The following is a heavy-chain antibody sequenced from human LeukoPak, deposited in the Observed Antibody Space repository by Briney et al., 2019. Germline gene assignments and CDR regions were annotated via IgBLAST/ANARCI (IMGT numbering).Heavy chain of an antibody. V-gene: IGHV1-18*01. D-gene: IGHD2-2*01. J-gene: IGHJ6*03. Sequence: GASVKVSCKASGYTFTNYGVSWVRQAPGQGLEWMGWINAYNGDTHYAQNPQGRLTMTTDTSTSTAFMELRSLRPDDTAVYYCARWGLVAPGTYYYYYMDVWGRGTTVTVSS. CDR1: GYTFTNYG. CDR3: ARWGLVAPGTYYYYYMDV. CDR2: INAYNGDT.